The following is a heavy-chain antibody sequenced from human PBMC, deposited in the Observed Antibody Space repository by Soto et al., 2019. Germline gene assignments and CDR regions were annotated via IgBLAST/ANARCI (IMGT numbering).Heavy chain of an antibody. CDR2: IYSSGNT. D-gene: IGHD6-19*01. Sequence: QVQLQESGPGLVKPSETLPLTCTVSGGSVSSGSYYWSWIRQPPGKGLEWIGYIYSSGNTNYNPSLKXXVXIXXDTSNNQFSLKLSSVTAADTAVYYCARAVAGDFDYWGQGTLVTVSS. J-gene: IGHJ4*02. CDR3: ARAVAGDFDY. V-gene: IGHV4-61*01. CDR1: GGSVSSGSYY.